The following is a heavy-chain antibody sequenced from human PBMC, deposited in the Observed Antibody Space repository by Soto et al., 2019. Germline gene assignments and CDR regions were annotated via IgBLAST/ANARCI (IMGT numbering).Heavy chain of an antibody. CDR2: INPNSGGT. CDR1: GYTFTGYY. J-gene: IGHJ4*02. Sequence: ASVKVSCKASGYTFTGYYMHWVRQAPGQGLEWMGWINPNSGGTNYAQKFQGWVTMTRDTSISTAYMELSRLRSDDTAVYYCARVKPRSSGWYFDYWGQGTLVTVSS. CDR3: ARVKPRSSGWYFDY. D-gene: IGHD6-19*01. V-gene: IGHV1-2*04.